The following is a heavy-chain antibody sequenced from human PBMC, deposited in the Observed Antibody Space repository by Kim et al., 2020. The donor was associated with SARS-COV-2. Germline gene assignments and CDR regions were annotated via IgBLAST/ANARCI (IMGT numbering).Heavy chain of an antibody. V-gene: IGHV3-7*01. Sequence: GGSLRLSCAASGFTFSGYWMNWVRQAPGKGLEWVASIKQDESEKHYVDSVKGRFTISRDNAKSSLHLQMESLRVEDTAVYYCARLRSSWYVDFWGQGTLVTVSS. CDR2: IKQDESEK. D-gene: IGHD6-13*01. J-gene: IGHJ4*02. CDR3: ARLRSSWYVDF. CDR1: GFTFSGYW.